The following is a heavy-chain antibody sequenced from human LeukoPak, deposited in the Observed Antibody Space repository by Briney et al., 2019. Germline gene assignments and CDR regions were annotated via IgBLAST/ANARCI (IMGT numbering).Heavy chain of an antibody. CDR1: GFTFSNYS. V-gene: IGHV3-48*04. D-gene: IGHD3-10*01. Sequence: GSLRLSCAASGFTFSNYSMNWVRHAPGKGLEWVSYISSSSSTIYYAVSVKGRFTISRDNAKNSLYLQMNSLRAEDTAVYYCARDHIWFGESSDAFDIWGQGAMVTVSS. CDR3: ARDHIWFGESSDAFDI. J-gene: IGHJ3*02. CDR2: ISSSSSTI.